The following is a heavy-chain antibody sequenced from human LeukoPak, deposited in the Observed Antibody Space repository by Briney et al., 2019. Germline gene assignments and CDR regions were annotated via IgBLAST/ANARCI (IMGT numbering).Heavy chain of an antibody. CDR3: ARDPTLCPMCDKDAFDI. CDR2: ISSSSYI. CDR1: GFTFSSYS. V-gene: IGHV3-21*01. J-gene: IGHJ3*02. D-gene: IGHD3-10*02. Sequence: GGSLRLSCAASGFTFSSYSMNWVRQAPGKGLEWVSSISSSSYIYYADSVKGRFTISRDNAKNSLYLQMNSLRAEDTAVYYCARDPTLCPMCDKDAFDIWGQGTMVTVSS.